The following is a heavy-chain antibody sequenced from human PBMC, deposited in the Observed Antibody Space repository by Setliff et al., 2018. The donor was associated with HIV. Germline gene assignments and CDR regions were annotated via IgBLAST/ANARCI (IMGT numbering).Heavy chain of an antibody. CDR1: GDSIGTYY. V-gene: IGHV4-59*01. Sequence: SETLSLTCTVSGDSIGTYYWSWIRQPPGKGLEWIGYIYVYNSERTNYNPSLTSRVTISVDTSRNQFSLKLTSVTAADTAIYYCARAVNFDYWGQGTQVTVSS. D-gene: IGHD6-19*01. J-gene: IGHJ4*02. CDR2: IYVYNSERT. CDR3: ARAVNFDY.